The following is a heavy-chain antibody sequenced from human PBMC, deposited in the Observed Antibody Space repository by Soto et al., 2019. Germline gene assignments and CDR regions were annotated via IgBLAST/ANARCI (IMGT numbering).Heavy chain of an antibody. D-gene: IGHD3-9*01. CDR2: ISSSSSYI. Sequence: ETLSLTCTVYGGSFGGYYLSWVRQAPGKGLEWVSSISSSSSYIYYADSVKGRFTISRDNAKNSLYLQMNSLRAEDTAVYYCARDLVLRYFDWLPDALDYWGQGTLVTVSS. CDR1: GGSFGGYY. V-gene: IGHV3-21*01. CDR3: ARDLVLRYFDWLPDALDY. J-gene: IGHJ4*02.